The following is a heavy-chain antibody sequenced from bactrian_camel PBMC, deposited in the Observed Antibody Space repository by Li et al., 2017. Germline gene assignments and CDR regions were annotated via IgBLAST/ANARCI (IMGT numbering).Heavy chain of an antibody. CDR2: IVGTKIT. V-gene: IGHV3S1*01. CDR1: GYTVTAYC. Sequence: HVQLVESGGGSVQAGGSLTLSCLASGYTVTAYCMGWLRQGPEKELEGVATIVGTKITSYADSVKGRFNISRDNTKNILYLQMNSLKSEDTAMYYCAAGGWRYLCLSIEYEYDYWGQGTQVTVS. CDR3: AAGGWRYLCLSIEYEYDY. J-gene: IGHJ4*01. D-gene: IGHD7*01.